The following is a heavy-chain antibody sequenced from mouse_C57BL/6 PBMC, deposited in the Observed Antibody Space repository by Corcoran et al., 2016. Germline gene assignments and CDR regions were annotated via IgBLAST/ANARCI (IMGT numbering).Heavy chain of an antibody. D-gene: IGHD1-1*01. V-gene: IGHV1-26*01. J-gene: IGHJ1*03. CDR3: ARRGYGSSYGYFDV. CDR2: INPNNGGT. Sequence: EVQLQQSGPELVKPGASVKISCKASGYTFTDYYMNWVKQSHGKSLEWIGDINPNNGGTSYNQQFKGKATLTVDKSSSTAYMELRSLTSEDSAVYYCARRGYGSSYGYFDVWGTGTTVTVSS. CDR1: GYTFTDYY.